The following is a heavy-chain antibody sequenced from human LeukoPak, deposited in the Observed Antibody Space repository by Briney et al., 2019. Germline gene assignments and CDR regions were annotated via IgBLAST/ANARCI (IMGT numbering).Heavy chain of an antibody. Sequence: ASVTVSCTASGGTFSSYAISWVRQAPGQGLEWMGGIIPIFGTANYAQKFQGRVTITADESTSTAYMELSSLRSEDTAVYYCARSGPTTPYYDILTGPEGYFDYWGQGTLVTVSS. J-gene: IGHJ4*02. CDR3: ARSGPTTPYYDILTGPEGYFDY. CDR1: GGTFSSYA. V-gene: IGHV1-69*13. D-gene: IGHD3-9*01. CDR2: IIPIFGTA.